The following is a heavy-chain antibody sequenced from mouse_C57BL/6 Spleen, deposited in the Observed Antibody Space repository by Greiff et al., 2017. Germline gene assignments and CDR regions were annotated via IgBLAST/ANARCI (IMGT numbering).Heavy chain of an antibody. D-gene: IGHD1-1*01. CDR2: IYPGDGDT. CDR3: ARSGITTVVAGGYYYAMDY. Sequence: SGPELVKPGASVKISCKASGYAFSSSWMNWVKQRPGKGLEWIGRIYPGDGDTNYNGKFKGKATLTADKSSSTAYMQLSSLTSEDSAVYFCARSGITTVVAGGYYYAMDYWGQGTSVTVSS. CDR1: GYAFSSSW. V-gene: IGHV1-82*01. J-gene: IGHJ4*01.